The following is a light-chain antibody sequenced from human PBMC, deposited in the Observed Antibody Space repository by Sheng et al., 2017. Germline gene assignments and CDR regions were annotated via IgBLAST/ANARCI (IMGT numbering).Light chain of an antibody. CDR2: DTS. V-gene: IGKV3-15*01. CDR1: QSVSSN. J-gene: IGKJ4*01. CDR3: QQHNNWPLT. Sequence: EIVMTQSPATLSVSPGEGVTLSCRASQSVSSNLAWYQQKPGQAPRLLIYDTSTRATGVPARFSGSGSGTEFTLTISSLQSEDFAIYYCQQHNNWPLTFGGGTKVEIK.